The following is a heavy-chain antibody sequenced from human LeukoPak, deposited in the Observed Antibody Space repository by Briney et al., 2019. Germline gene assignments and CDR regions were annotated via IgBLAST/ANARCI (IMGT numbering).Heavy chain of an antibody. CDR1: AFTFSSYS. J-gene: IGHJ6*03. CDR2: ISSSSSYI. CDR3: ARVPLIAAAGLYYYYYMDV. V-gene: IGHV3-21*01. D-gene: IGHD6-13*01. Sequence: GGSLRLSCAASAFTFSSYSMNWVRQAPGKGLEWVSSISSSSSYIYYADSVKGRFTISRDNAKNSLYLQMNSLRAEDTAVYYCARVPLIAAAGLYYYYYMDVWGKGTTVTVSS.